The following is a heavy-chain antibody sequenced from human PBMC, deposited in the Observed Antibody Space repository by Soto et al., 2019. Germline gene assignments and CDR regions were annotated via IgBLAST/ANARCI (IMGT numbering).Heavy chain of an antibody. CDR3: ARGAPQTIFGVENWFEP. CDR1: GYTFTSYY. J-gene: IGHJ5*02. D-gene: IGHD3-3*01. V-gene: IGHV1-46*01. Sequence: GASVKVSCKASGYTFTSYYLHWVRQAPGQGLEWMGIINPSGGSTSYAQKFQGRVTMTRDTSTSTVYMELSSLRSEDTAVYYCARGAPQTIFGVENWFEPWGQGTLVTVSS. CDR2: INPSGGST.